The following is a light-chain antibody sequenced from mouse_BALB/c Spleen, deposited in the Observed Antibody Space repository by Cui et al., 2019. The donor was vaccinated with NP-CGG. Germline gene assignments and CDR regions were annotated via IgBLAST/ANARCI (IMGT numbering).Light chain of an antibody. Sequence: QSVVTQRSLLTTSPGETVTLTCRSSTGAVTTSNYANWVQEKPDHLFTGLIGGTNNRAPGVPARFSGSLIGDKAALTITGAQTEDEAIYFCALWYSNHWVFGGGTKLTVL. CDR1: TGAVTTSNY. J-gene: IGLJ1*01. V-gene: IGLV1*01. CDR2: GTN. CDR3: ALWYSNHWV.